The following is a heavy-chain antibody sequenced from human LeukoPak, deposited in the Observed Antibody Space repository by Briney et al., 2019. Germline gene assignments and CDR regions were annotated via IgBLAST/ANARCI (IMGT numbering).Heavy chain of an antibody. Sequence: PGGSLRLSCAASGFTFSQYSMHWVRQPPGKGLDWVTVISSDGSITSYAGSVKGRFTISRDNAKNSLYLQMNSLRAEDTAVYYCAREAVAGAFDIWGQGTMVTVSS. D-gene: IGHD6-19*01. CDR2: ISSDGSIT. CDR3: AREAVAGAFDI. CDR1: GFTFSQYS. V-gene: IGHV3-30-3*01. J-gene: IGHJ3*02.